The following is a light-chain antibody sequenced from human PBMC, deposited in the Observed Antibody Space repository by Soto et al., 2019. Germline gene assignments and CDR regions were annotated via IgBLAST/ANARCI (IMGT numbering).Light chain of an antibody. CDR1: QSVSSY. V-gene: IGKV3-11*01. CDR3: QQRSNWQGAT. J-gene: IGKJ4*01. CDR2: DAS. Sequence: EIVVTQSPATLSLSPGERATLSCRPSQSVSSYLAWYQQKPGQAPRLLIYDASNRATGIPARFSGSGSGTDFTLTISSLEPEDFAVYYCQQRSNWQGATFGGGTKVDIK.